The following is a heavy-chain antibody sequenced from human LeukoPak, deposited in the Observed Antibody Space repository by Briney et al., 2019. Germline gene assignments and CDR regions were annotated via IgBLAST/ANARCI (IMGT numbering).Heavy chain of an antibody. J-gene: IGHJ4*02. CDR2: INPNSGGR. V-gene: IGHV1-2*02. CDR1: GYTFTGHY. D-gene: IGHD3-22*01. Sequence: ASVKLSCKASGYTFTGHYMHWVRQARGQGLEWMGWINPNSGGRDYAKKFQGRVTLTRDTSISTDYMELSRLKSDDTAVYYCARGDYYDSSGYPDYWGQGAMVTVCS. CDR3: ARGDYYDSSGYPDY.